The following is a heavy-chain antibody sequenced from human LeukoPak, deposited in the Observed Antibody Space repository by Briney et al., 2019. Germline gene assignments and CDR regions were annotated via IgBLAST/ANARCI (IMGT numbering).Heavy chain of an antibody. CDR1: GGSISSGGYS. D-gene: IGHD2-2*01. V-gene: IGHV4-30-2*01. J-gene: IGHJ4*02. CDR3: ARVHCSSTSCYPYYFDY. CDR2: IYHSGST. Sequence: LSQTLSLTCAVSGGSISSGGYSWSWIRQPPGKGLEWIGYIYHSGSTYYNPSLKSRVTISVDRSKNQFSLKLSSVTAADTAVYYCARVHCSSTSCYPYYFDYWGQGTLVTVSS.